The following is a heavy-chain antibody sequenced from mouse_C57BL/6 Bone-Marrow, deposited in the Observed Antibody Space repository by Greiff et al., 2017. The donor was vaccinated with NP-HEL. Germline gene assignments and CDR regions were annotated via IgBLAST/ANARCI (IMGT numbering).Heavy chain of an antibody. D-gene: IGHD2-4*01. Sequence: QVQLQQPGAELVKPGASVKMSCKASGYTFTSYWITWVKQRPGQGLEWIGDIYPGSGSTNYNEKFKSKATLTVDTSSSTAYMQLSSLTSEDSAVYYCARRSLTMITPRAYLDYWGQGTTLTVSS. V-gene: IGHV1-55*01. J-gene: IGHJ2*01. CDR1: GYTFTSYW. CDR2: IYPGSGST. CDR3: ARRSLTMITPRAYLDY.